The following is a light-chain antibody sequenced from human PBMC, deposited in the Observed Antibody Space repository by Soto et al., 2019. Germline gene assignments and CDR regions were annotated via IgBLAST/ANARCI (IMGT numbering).Light chain of an antibody. CDR2: STN. CDR3: VLYLGSCISV. V-gene: IGLV8-61*01. Sequence: TVVNQAPSFSLSPGGTVTLTCGLSPRLSCACYYSRWYQQTPGQAPRTLIYSTNHRSSGVPVRFSGSILGNKAPLTISGPQADDVSDYYCVLYLGSCISVFRTGTNDNVL. J-gene: IGLJ1*01. CDR1: PRLSCACYY.